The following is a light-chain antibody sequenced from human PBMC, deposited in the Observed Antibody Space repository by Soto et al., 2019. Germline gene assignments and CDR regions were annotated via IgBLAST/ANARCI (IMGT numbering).Light chain of an antibody. CDR1: SGDIGGYNY. CDR2: EVT. CDR3: SSYTGSNNFVV. V-gene: IGLV2-8*01. J-gene: IGLJ2*01. Sequence: QSALTQPPSASGSPGQSVTISCTGTSGDIGGYNYVSWYQQHPGKVPKLMIYEVTKRPSGVPDRFSGSKSGNTASLTVSGLQAEDEADYYCSSYTGSNNFVVFGGGTKVTVL.